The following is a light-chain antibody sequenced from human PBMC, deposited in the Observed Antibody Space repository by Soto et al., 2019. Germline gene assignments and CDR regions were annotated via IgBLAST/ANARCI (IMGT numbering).Light chain of an antibody. Sequence: QSVLTQPPSVSGAPGQRVTISCTGSSSNIGAGYDVHWYQHLPGTVPKLLIYGNTNRPSGVPDRFSGSQSGTSASLAISGLQAEDEGDYYCQSYDISLSGVFGGGTQLTVL. CDR2: GNT. J-gene: IGLJ3*02. V-gene: IGLV1-40*01. CDR3: QSYDISLSGV. CDR1: SSNIGAGYD.